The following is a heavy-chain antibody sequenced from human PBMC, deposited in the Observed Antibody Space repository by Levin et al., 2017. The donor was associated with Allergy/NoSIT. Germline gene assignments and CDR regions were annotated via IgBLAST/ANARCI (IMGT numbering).Heavy chain of an antibody. CDR3: ARHLATSYYNREWWFDP. V-gene: IGHV4-39*01. J-gene: IGHJ5*02. D-gene: IGHD3-10*01. CDR1: GGSISSRNYY. CDR2: IYYSGST. Sequence: SQTLSLTCTVSGGSISSRNYYWAWIRQPPGKGLEWIGSIYYSGSTYYNPSLKSRVTISVDTSKNQFSLKVSSVTAADTAVYYCARHLATSYYNREWWFDPWGQGTLVTVSS.